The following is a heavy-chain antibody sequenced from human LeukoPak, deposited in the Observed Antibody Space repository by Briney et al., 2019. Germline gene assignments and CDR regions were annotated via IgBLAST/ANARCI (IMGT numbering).Heavy chain of an antibody. CDR2: IYYSGST. V-gene: IGHV4-31*03. J-gene: IGHJ4*02. CDR1: GGSISSGGYY. Sequence: DPSETLSLTCTVSGGSISSGGYYWNWIRQHPGKGLEWIGYIYYSGSTYYNPSLKSRVVISVDTSKNQFSLKLSSVTAADTAVYYCARAPPCDYWGQGTLVTVSS. CDR3: ARAPPCDY.